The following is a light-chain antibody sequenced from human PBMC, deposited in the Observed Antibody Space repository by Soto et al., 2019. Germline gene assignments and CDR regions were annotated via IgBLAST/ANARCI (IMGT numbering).Light chain of an antibody. V-gene: IGKV4-1*01. CDR3: QQYYSTSL. CDR2: WAS. J-gene: IGKJ4*01. CDR1: QSVLYSSNNKNY. Sequence: DIVMTQSPDSLAVSLGERATINCKSSQSVLYSSNNKNYLAWYQQKPGQPPKLLIYWASTRESGVPDRFSGSGSGTDFTLTISSLQAEDVAVYYCQQYYSTSLFRGGTKVEIK.